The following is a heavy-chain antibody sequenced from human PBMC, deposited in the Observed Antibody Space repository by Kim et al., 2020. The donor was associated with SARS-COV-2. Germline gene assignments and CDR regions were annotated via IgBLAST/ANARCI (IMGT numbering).Heavy chain of an antibody. Sequence: SETLSLTCTVSGGSISSYYWSWIRQPPGKGLEWIGYIYYSGSTNYNPSLKSRVTISVDTSKNQFSLKLSSVTAADTAVYYCARQHYDILTGYYIDYWGQG. CDR2: IYYSGST. CDR1: GGSISSYY. J-gene: IGHJ4*02. CDR3: ARQHYDILTGYYIDY. V-gene: IGHV4-59*08. D-gene: IGHD3-9*01.